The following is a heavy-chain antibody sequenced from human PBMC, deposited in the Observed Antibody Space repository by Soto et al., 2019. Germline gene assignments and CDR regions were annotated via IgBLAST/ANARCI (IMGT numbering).Heavy chain of an antibody. CDR3: AKFFVETGSNSGWPWSFHY. J-gene: IGHJ4*02. CDR2: ISGSGGTT. D-gene: IGHD6-25*01. V-gene: IGHV3-23*01. Sequence: VQLLESGGGLVQPGRSLRLSCAASGFTFSNYAMSWVRQAPGQGLDWVSAISGSGGTTYYADSVKGRFTISRDNSKRTLFLQMNSLRAEDAAVYYCAKFFVETGSNSGWPWSFHYWGQGTLVTVSS. CDR1: GFTFSNYA.